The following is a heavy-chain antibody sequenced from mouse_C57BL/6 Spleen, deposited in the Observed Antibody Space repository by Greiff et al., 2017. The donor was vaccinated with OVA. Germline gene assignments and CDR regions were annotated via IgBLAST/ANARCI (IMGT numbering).Heavy chain of an antibody. CDR1: GYTFTSYW. V-gene: IGHV1-52*01. Sequence: QVQLKQSGAELVRPGSSVKLSCKASGYTFTSYWMHWVKQRPIQGLEWIGNIDPSDSETHYNQKFKDKATLTVDKSSSTAYMQLSSLTSEDSAVYYCARDSNYEGYAMDYWGQGTSVTVSS. CDR3: ARDSNYEGYAMDY. D-gene: IGHD2-5*01. J-gene: IGHJ4*01. CDR2: IDPSDSET.